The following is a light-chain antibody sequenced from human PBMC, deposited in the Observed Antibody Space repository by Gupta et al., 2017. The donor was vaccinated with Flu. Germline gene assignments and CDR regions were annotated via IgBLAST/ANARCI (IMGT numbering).Light chain of an antibody. CDR2: EVS. J-gene: IGLJ1*01. CDR3: SSYTSSSPYV. CDR1: SSDVGGYNY. V-gene: IGLV2-14*01. Sequence: QSALTQPASVSGSPGQSITISCTGTSSDVGGYNYLSLYQPPPAKAPMLMMYEVSNRPSGVSNRFSGSKSGTTASPTISGLQAEDEADYYCSSYTSSSPYVFGTGTKVTVL.